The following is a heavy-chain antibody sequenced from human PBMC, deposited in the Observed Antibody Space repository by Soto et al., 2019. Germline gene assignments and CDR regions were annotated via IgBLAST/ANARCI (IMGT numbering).Heavy chain of an antibody. J-gene: IGHJ4*02. CDR1: GGSIRGGDYY. CDR2: IFYSWTS. V-gene: IGHV4-31*03. Sequence: QVQLQESGPGLVKPSQTLSLTCTVSGGSIRGGDYYWSWIRQHPGKGLEWIGYIFYSWTSFYNPSLKSGVTISVDTSKNQFSLQLSSVTAADTAIYYCARLSSLYYNSDYGGYYFDYWGQGTLVSVSS. D-gene: IGHD3-10*01. CDR3: ARLSSLYYNSDYGGYYFDY.